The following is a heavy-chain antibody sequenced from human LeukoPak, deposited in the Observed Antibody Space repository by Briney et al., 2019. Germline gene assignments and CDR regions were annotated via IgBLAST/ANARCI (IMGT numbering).Heavy chain of an antibody. D-gene: IGHD3-10*01. CDR1: GFTFSSYA. CDR2: ISGGGGST. Sequence: GGSLRLSCTASGFTFSSYAMSWVRQGPGKGLDWVSAISGGGGSTYYADSVKGRFTISRDNSKNTLYLQMNSLRAEDTAVYYCAKGYYYGSGIRYAFDIWGQGTMVTVSS. V-gene: IGHV3-23*01. J-gene: IGHJ3*02. CDR3: AKGYYYGSGIRYAFDI.